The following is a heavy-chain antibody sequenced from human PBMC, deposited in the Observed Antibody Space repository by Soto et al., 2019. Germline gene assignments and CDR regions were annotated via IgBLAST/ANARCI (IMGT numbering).Heavy chain of an antibody. D-gene: IGHD3-10*01. J-gene: IGHJ4*02. CDR1: GGTFSSYT. CDR2: IIPILGIA. V-gene: IGHV1-69*02. Sequence: QVQLVQSGAEVKKPGSSVKVSCKASGGTFSSYTISWVRQAPGQGLEWMGRIIPILGIANYAQKFQGRVTITADKSTSTAYMELSSLRSEDTAVYYCASGVKVRGVIILDYWGQGTLVTVSS. CDR3: ASGVKVRGVIILDY.